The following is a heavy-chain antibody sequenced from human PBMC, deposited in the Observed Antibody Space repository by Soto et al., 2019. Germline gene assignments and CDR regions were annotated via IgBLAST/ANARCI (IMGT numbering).Heavy chain of an antibody. D-gene: IGHD2-2*01. J-gene: IGHJ4*02. Sequence: WTWVRQPPGKALEWIGYIVHSGSTHYNPPLESRVTISLDTSKNQFSLKLTSVTAADTAVYYCARQRITPAQYYFDYWGQGTLVTVSS. CDR2: IVHSGST. CDR3: ARQRITPAQYYFDY. V-gene: IGHV4-61*07.